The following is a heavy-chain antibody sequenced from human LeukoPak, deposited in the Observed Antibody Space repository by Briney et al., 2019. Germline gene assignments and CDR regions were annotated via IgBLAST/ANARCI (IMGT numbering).Heavy chain of an antibody. V-gene: IGHV3-23*01. CDR2: ISGSGGST. J-gene: IGHJ4*01. Sequence: PGRSLRLSCAASGFTFSSYWMSWVRQAPGKGLEWVSGISGSGGSTYYADSVKGRFTISRDNSKNTLYLQMNSLRAEDTAVYYCAKAPSMKQWLEPGVDYWGQEPWSPSPQ. D-gene: IGHD6-19*01. CDR1: GFTFSSYW. CDR3: AKAPSMKQWLEPGVDY.